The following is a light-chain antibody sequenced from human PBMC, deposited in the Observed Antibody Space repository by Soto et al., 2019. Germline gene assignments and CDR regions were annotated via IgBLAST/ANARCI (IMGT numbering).Light chain of an antibody. V-gene: IGKV1-17*01. J-gene: IGKJ1*01. CDR1: QGIRND. CDR3: VDYDFYPRT. Sequence: EIQLTQYPSFLSASVGDRVSFTCGASQGIRNDLAWFQQKAGKAPRRLIYGASSLQSGVPNRFSGSGSGTEFTLTIDCLQPEDFAVYCCVDYDFYPRTFGQGGMV. CDR2: GAS.